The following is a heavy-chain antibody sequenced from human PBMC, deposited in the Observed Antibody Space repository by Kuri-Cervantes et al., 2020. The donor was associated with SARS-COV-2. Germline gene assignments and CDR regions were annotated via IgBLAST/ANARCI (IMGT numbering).Heavy chain of an antibody. CDR3: ARHIRYGMDV. CDR2: INPNSGGT. V-gene: IGHV1-2*04. Sequence: ASVKVSCKASGYTFTGYYMHWVRQAPGQGLEWMGWINPNSGGTNYAQKFQGWVTMTRDTSISTAYLQWSSLKASDTAMYYCARHIRYGMDVWGQGTTVTVSS. J-gene: IGHJ6*02. CDR1: GYTFTGYY. D-gene: IGHD1-14*01.